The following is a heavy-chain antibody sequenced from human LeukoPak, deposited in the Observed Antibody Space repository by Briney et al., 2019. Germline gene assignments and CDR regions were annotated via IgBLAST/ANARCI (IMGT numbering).Heavy chain of an antibody. J-gene: IGHJ4*02. V-gene: IGHV4-39*01. CDR1: GGSISSTFYS. CDR2: IYYGGIT. Sequence: PSETLSLTCTVSGGSISSTFYSWDWIRQPPGKGLEWIGTIYYGGITTYSPSLESRVTISVDTSKSQFSLKLRSVTAADMALYYCARHREAAGGKLRYHSDYWGQGILVSVSS. D-gene: IGHD6-13*01. CDR3: ARHREAAGGKLRYHSDY.